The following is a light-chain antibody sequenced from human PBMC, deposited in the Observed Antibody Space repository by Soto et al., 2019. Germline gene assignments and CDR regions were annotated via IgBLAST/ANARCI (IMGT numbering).Light chain of an antibody. J-gene: IGKJ4*01. V-gene: IGKV3-15*01. CDR1: QSVTTN. CDR3: QQYDRWQVT. CDR2: DSS. Sequence: EVVMTQSPATLSVSPGERVTFSCRASQSVTTNLALYQHKPGQSARLLISDSSTGASGIPPRFSGSGSGTELTLTIDRLQSADFAVYYCQQYDRWQVTFGGGTKV.